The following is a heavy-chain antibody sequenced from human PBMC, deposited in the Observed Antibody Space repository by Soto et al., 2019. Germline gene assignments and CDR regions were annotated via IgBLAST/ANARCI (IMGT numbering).Heavy chain of an antibody. CDR3: ATALGISDAFDI. CDR2: IIPIFGTA. Sequence: SVKVSCKASGGTFSSYAISWVRQAPGQGLEWMGGIIPIFGTANYAQKFQGRVTITEDESTSTAYMELSSLRSEDTAVYYCATALGISDAFDIWGQGTMVTVSS. D-gene: IGHD6-13*01. CDR1: GGTFSSYA. J-gene: IGHJ3*02. V-gene: IGHV1-69*13.